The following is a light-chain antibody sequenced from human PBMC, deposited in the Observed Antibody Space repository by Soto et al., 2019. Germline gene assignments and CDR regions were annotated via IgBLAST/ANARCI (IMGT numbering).Light chain of an antibody. V-gene: IGLV2-14*01. CDR2: EVS. CDR1: SRDIGGYNY. Sequence: QAVLTQPASVSGSPGQSITMSCTGSSRDIGGYNYVSWYQQHPGKTPKLMIYEVSYRPSGVSNRFSGSKSGDTASLTISGRKAEDEADYYCSSYTTISTLVVFGGGTKLTVL. J-gene: IGLJ2*01. CDR3: SSYTTISTLVV.